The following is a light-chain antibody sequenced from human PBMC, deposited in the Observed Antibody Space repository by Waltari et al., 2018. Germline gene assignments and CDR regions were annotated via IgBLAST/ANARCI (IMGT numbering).Light chain of an antibody. V-gene: IGKV3-20*01. Sequence: EIVLTQSPGTMSLSPGERATLSCRASPSVSRALAWYQQNPGQAPRLIIYGASNGATGIPDRFSGSGSGTDFSLIISRLEPEDFAVYYCQHYVSLPVTFGQGTKVEIK. CDR2: GAS. CDR1: PSVSRA. J-gene: IGKJ1*01. CDR3: QHYVSLPVT.